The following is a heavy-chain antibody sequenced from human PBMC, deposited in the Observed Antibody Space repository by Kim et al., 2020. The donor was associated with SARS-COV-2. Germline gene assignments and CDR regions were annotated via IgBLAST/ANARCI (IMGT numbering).Heavy chain of an antibody. Sequence: GGSLRLSCAASGFTLSSYWMHWVRQAPGKGLVWVSHINSDGSNTGYADSVKGRFTISRDNAKNTLYLQMNSLRAEDTAVYYCARDTYGSGNGRFDSWGQG. V-gene: IGHV3-74*01. CDR1: GFTLSSYW. CDR2: INSDGSNT. D-gene: IGHD3-10*01. CDR3: ARDTYGSGNGRFDS. J-gene: IGHJ5*02.